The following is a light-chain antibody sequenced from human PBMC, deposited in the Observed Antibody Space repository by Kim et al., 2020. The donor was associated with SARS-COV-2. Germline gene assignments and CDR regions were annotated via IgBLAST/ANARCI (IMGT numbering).Light chain of an antibody. J-gene: IGLJ1*01. CDR3: SSYTSSSTYV. CDR2: DVS. CDR1: SSDVGGYND. V-gene: IGLV2-14*03. Sequence: QSALTQPASVSGSPGQWITISCTGTSSDVGGYNDVSWHQQHPGKAPQLMFYDVSNRPSGVSSRFSSSTAGNTASLNISGLQAEDEADYYCSSYTSSSTYVFGPGTKVTVL.